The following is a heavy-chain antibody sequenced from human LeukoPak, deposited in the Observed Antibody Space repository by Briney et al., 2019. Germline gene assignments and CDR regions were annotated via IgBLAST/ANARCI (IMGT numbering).Heavy chain of an antibody. Sequence: GGSLRLSCAASGFTFSNYAMHWVRQAPGKGLEWVALISYDGDDEYYADSVKGRFTISRDNSKNTLYLQMNSLRSEDTAVYYCASPGGYSGSYYWGQGTLVTVSS. J-gene: IGHJ4*02. CDR2: ISYDGDDE. D-gene: IGHD1-26*01. CDR3: ASPGGYSGSYY. CDR1: GFTFSNYA. V-gene: IGHV3-30*04.